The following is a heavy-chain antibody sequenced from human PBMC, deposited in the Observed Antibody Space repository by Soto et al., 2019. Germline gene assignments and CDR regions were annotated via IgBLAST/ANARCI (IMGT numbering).Heavy chain of an antibody. Sequence: QITLKESGPTLVKPTQTLALTCTFSGFSLSTPGVAVGWIRQPPGKALEWLALFYWDDDKRYSPSLKSRLTIMKDTSKKQVVLIMTNMDPVDTATYFCAHTIRLSTVNRGVHYYYMDVWGKGTTVTVSS. J-gene: IGHJ6*03. CDR2: FYWDDDK. V-gene: IGHV2-5*02. D-gene: IGHD4-17*01. CDR3: AHTIRLSTVNRGVHYYYMDV. CDR1: GFSLSTPGVA.